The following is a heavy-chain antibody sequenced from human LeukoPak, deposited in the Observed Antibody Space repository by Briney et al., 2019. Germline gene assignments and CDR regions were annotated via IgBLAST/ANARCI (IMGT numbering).Heavy chain of an antibody. CDR2: MNPNSGNT. CDR1: GGTFSSYA. J-gene: IGHJ5*02. V-gene: IGHV1-8*02. Sequence: ASVKVSCKASGGTFSSYAINWVRQATGQGLEWMGWMNPNSGNTGYAQKFQGRVTMTRNTSISTAYMELSSLRSEDTAVYYCARVRIRLRYFDWLPNYNWFDPWGQGTLVTVSS. D-gene: IGHD3-9*01. CDR3: ARVRIRLRYFDWLPNYNWFDP.